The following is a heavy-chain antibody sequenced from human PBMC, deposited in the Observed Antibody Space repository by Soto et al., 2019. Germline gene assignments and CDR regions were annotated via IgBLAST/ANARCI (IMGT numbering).Heavy chain of an antibody. J-gene: IGHJ4*02. Sequence: ASVKVSCKASGDTFSTYTITWVRQAPGQGLGWLGWIGTYNGDTNYAQNFQGRVTMTTDTSTRTVYMELRSLRSDDTAVYYCARGRRWLQYRGDSFDYWGQGTLGTVSS. V-gene: IGHV1-18*01. D-gene: IGHD2-21*01. CDR1: GDTFSTYT. CDR2: IGTYNGDT. CDR3: ARGRRWLQYRGDSFDY.